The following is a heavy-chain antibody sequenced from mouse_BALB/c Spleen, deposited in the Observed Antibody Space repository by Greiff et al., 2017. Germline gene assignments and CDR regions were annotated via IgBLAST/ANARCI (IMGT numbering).Heavy chain of an antibody. CDR2: INSNGGST. V-gene: IGHV5-6-3*01. CDR1: GFTFSSYG. D-gene: IGHD1-1*01. J-gene: IGHJ3*01. CDR3: ARDHYYGSSYGWFAY. Sequence: VQLKESGGGLVQPGGSLKLSCAASGFTFSSYGMSWVRQTPDKRLELVATINSNGGSTYYPDSVKGRFTISRDNAKNTLYLQMSSLKSEDTAMYYCARDHYYGSSYGWFAYWGQGTLVTVSA.